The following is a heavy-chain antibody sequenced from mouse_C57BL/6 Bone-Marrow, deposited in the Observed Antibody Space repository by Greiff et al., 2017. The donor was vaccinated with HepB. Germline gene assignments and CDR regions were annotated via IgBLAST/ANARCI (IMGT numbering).Heavy chain of an antibody. V-gene: IGHV1-55*01. CDR3: ARDYYGSSPEHFDY. Sequence: QVQLKQSGAELVKPGASVKMSCKASGYTFTSYWITWVKQRPGQGLEWIGDIYPGSGSTNYNEKFKSKATLTVDTSSSTAYMQLSSLTSEDSAVYYCARDYYGSSPEHFDYWGQGTTLTVSS. J-gene: IGHJ2*01. D-gene: IGHD1-1*01. CDR2: IYPGSGST. CDR1: GYTFTSYW.